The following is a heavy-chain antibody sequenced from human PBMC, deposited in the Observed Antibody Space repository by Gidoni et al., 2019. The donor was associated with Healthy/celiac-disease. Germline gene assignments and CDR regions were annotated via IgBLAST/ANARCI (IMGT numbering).Heavy chain of an antibody. CDR3: ARHAPISYSSGWYEAGDY. J-gene: IGHJ4*02. D-gene: IGHD6-19*01. CDR1: GYSFTSYW. V-gene: IGHV5-51*01. CDR2: IYPGDSDT. Sequence: EVQLVQSGAEVKKPGASLKISWKGSGYSFTSYWIGWVRQLPGKGLEWMGIIYPGDSDTRYSPSFQGQVTISADKSISTAHLQWSSLKASDTAMYYCARHAPISYSSGWYEAGDYWGQGTLVTVSS.